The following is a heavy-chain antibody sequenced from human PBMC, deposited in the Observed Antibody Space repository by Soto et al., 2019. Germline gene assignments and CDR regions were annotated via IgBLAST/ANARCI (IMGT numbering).Heavy chain of an antibody. CDR2: IYYSGTS. Sequence: QLQLQESGPGLVKPSETLSLTCTVSGGSISDDTYYWGWIRQPPGKVLEWIGSIYYSGTSSYNPSLESRVAMSVHTSKKQLSLRLMSVTAADTAVYYCARLHCLRPNCVPLDPWGQGTLVIVSS. D-gene: IGHD1-1*01. CDR3: ARLHCLRPNCVPLDP. J-gene: IGHJ5*02. CDR1: GGSISDDTYY. V-gene: IGHV4-39*01.